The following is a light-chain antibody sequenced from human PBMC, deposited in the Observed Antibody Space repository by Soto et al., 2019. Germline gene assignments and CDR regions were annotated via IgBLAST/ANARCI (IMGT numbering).Light chain of an antibody. V-gene: IGKV3-11*01. J-gene: IGKJ4*01. CDR3: QHRSNWPLT. CDR2: DSS. Sequence: EIVLTQSPATLALSPGERATLSCRASQSVSSYLAWYQQKPCQAPRLLIYDSSNRATGIPARFSGSGSWTDFSLTISSLEPEDFAVYYCQHRSNWPLTFGGGTKVEIK. CDR1: QSVSSY.